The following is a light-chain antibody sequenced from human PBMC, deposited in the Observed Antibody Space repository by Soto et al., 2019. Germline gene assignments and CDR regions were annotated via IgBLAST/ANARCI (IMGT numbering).Light chain of an antibody. CDR1: QSVSSSH. CDR3: QRYGG. Sequence: EIVLTQSPGTLSLSPGERATLSCRASQSVSSSHLAWCQQKPGQAPRLPIYSASSRATGIPDRFSGSGSGTDFTLTISRLEPEDFAVYYCQRYGGFGQGTKVDIK. V-gene: IGKV3-20*01. J-gene: IGKJ1*01. CDR2: SAS.